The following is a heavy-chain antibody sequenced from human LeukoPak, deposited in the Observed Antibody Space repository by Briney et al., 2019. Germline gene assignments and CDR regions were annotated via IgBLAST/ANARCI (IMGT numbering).Heavy chain of an antibody. J-gene: IGHJ4*02. V-gene: IGHV1-18*01. D-gene: IGHD2-2*01. CDR1: GYTFTSYG. Sequence: ASVKVSCKASGYTFTSYGISWVRQAPGQGLEWMGWISAYNGNTNYAQKLQGRVTMTTDTSTSTAYMELRSLRSDDTAVYYCARVPPSSIVVVPAAQEYYFDYWGQGTLVTVSS. CDR3: ARVPPSSIVVVPAAQEYYFDY. CDR2: ISAYNGNT.